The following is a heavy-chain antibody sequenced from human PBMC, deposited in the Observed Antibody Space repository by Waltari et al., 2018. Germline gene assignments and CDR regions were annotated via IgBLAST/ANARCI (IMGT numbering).Heavy chain of an antibody. CDR1: GGTFSSYT. CDR2: IIPILGIA. Sequence: QVQLVQSGAEVKKPGSSVKVSCKASGGTFSSYTISWVRQAPGQGLEWMGRIIPILGIANYAQKFQGRVTITADKSTSTAYMELSSLRSEDTAVYYCASYGGYSNYPYGMDVWGQGTTVTVSS. J-gene: IGHJ6*02. D-gene: IGHD4-4*01. CDR3: ASYGGYSNYPYGMDV. V-gene: IGHV1-69*02.